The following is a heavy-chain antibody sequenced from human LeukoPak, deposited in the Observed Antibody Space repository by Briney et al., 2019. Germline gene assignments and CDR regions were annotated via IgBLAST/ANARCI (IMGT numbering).Heavy chain of an antibody. CDR1: GFTFSSYS. J-gene: IGHJ4*02. D-gene: IGHD2-15*01. V-gene: IGHV3-21*01. CDR3: ARDRVVVVAASEFDY. Sequence: GGSLRLSCAASGFTFSSYSMNWVRQAPGKGLEWVSSISSSSSYIYYADSVKGRFTISRDNAKNSLYLQMNSLRAEDTAVYYCARDRVVVVAASEFDYWGQGTLVTVSS. CDR2: ISSSSSYI.